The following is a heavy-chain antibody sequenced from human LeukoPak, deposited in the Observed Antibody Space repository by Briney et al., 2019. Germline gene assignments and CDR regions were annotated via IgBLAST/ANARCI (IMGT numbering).Heavy chain of an antibody. D-gene: IGHD6-19*01. CDR3: ARGSICGWPFDY. CDR1: VCIFITYA. CDR2: INACNGDR. V-gene: IGHV1-3*01. J-gene: IGHJ4*02. Sequence: ASVKVSCKASVCIFITYAVHWVRQARGRGRDWMGCINACNGDRKSLQKFHGRVTITRDPSASTAYMELSSLRSEDTGIYYCARGSICGWPFDYWGQGTLVSVSS.